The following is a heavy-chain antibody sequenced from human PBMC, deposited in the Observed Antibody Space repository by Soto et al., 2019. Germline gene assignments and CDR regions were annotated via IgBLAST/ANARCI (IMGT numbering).Heavy chain of an antibody. CDR1: GFNFRNYE. J-gene: IGHJ1*01. Sequence: EVQLVESGGGLVKPGGSLRLSCGASGFNFRNYEMNWVRQAPGKGLEWVAYISSTGVPTYYADSVEGRFTISRDNAKSSLFLHLSSLRVENTAFYYFARYGTLADWWGRGAQVTVSS. D-gene: IGHD3-9*01. CDR2: ISSTGVPT. CDR3: ARYGTLADW. V-gene: IGHV3-48*03.